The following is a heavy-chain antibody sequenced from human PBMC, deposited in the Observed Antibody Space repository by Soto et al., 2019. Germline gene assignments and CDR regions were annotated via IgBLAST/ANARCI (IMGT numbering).Heavy chain of an antibody. CDR3: LRPDWNPPDY. Sequence: EVQLVESGGGLVQPGGSLRLSCAVSGFTFNRHWMSWVRQTPGKGLEWVASIKEDGSEISYVDSVKGRFTISRDNDKNSLFLQLHSLRVEQNAVYYCLRPDWNPPDYSGQGTLVTLS. CDR1: GFTFNRHW. CDR2: IKEDGSEI. J-gene: IGHJ4*02. V-gene: IGHV3-7*01. D-gene: IGHD1-1*01.